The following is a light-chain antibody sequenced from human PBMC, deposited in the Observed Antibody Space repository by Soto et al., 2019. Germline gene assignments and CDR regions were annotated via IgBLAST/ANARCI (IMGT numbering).Light chain of an antibody. CDR1: SSNIGNNY. V-gene: IGLV1-51*01. J-gene: IGLJ3*02. CDR2: DNN. Sequence: QSVLTQPPSVSAAPGQKVTISCSGSSSNIGNNYVSWYQQLPGTAPQLLIYDNNQRPSGIPDRFSGSKSGTSATLGITGLQTGDEADYYCGTWDSSLSAGVFGGGTKVTVL. CDR3: GTWDSSLSAGV.